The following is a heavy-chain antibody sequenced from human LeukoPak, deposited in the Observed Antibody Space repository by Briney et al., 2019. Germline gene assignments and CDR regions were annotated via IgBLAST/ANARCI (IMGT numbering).Heavy chain of an antibody. V-gene: IGHV3-43*02. CDR2: ISGDGVAT. CDR1: GFTSDDVA. Sequence: GGSLRLSCVGSGFTSDDVAMHWVRQAPGRGLEWVSLISGDGVATYYGASLKGRFTISRDNSKNSLYLQMNSLRVEDTALYYCAKGNGDFSHFYNGMDVWGRGTTVTVSS. CDR3: AKGNGDFSHFYNGMDV. D-gene: IGHD4-17*01. J-gene: IGHJ6*02.